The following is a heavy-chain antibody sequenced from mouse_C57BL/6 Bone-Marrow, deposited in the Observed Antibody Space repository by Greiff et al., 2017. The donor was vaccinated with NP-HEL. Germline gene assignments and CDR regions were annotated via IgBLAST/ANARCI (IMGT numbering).Heavy chain of an antibody. D-gene: IGHD2-2*01. J-gene: IGHJ1*03. V-gene: IGHV1-82*01. CDR2: IYPGDGDT. CDR3: ARSRLRRYFDV. CDR1: GYAFSSSW. Sequence: VQLQQSGPELVKPGASVKISCKASGYAFSSSWMNWVKQRPGKGLEWIGRIYPGDGDTNYNGKFKGKATRTADKSSSTAYMQLSSLTSEDSAVYFCARSRLRRYFDVWGTGTTVTVSS.